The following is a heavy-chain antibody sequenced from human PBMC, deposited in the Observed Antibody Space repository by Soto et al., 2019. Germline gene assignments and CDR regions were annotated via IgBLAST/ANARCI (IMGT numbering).Heavy chain of an antibody. Sequence: QLQLQESGSGLVKPSQTLSLTCAVSGGSISSGGYSWSWIRQPPGKGLEWIGYIYHSGSTYYNPSLTGRVTIPVNRSKNQFSLKLSSVTAAATAVYYCARGRGYDFWSGTPRFDPWGQGTLVTVSS. CDR1: GGSISSGGYS. J-gene: IGHJ5*02. CDR2: IYHSGST. D-gene: IGHD3-3*01. CDR3: ARGRGYDFWSGTPRFDP. V-gene: IGHV4-30-2*01.